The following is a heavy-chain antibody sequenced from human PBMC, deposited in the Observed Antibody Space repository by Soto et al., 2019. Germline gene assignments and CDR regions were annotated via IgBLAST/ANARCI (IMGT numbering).Heavy chain of an antibody. D-gene: IGHD2-15*01. J-gene: IGHJ4*02. CDR3: VKQAHGLDGVAFDY. CDR1: GFIFNNYA. Sequence: GGSLRLSCAASGFIFNNYAINWVRQVPGKGLEWVSGISGRGGNTFYADSMKGRFTISRDNSKNTLFLQMGSLRPEDTAIYYCVKQAHGLDGVAFDYWGQGTQVTVSS. V-gene: IGHV3-23*01. CDR2: ISGRGGNT.